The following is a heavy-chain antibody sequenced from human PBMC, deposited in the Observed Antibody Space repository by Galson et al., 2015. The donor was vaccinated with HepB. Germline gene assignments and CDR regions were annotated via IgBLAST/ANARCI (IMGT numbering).Heavy chain of an antibody. Sequence: SVKVSCKASGYTFTYYAMHWVRQAPGQRLEWMGWIHDVNGNTKYLQKFQGRVTITRDTSASTAYMELSSLRSEDTAVYYCARGLGTPSSPFDYWGQGTLVTVSS. CDR1: GYTFTYYA. J-gene: IGHJ4*02. V-gene: IGHV1-3*01. CDR2: IHDVNGNT. CDR3: ARGLGTPSSPFDY. D-gene: IGHD6-6*01.